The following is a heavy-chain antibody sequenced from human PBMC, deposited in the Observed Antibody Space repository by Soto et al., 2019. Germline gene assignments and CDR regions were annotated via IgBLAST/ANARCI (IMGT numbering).Heavy chain of an antibody. CDR1: GYTFTSYY. CDR3: ARASLDILTVNFDY. Sequence: ASVKVSCKASGYTFTSYYMHWVRQAPGQGLEWMGVINPSFGTANYAQKFQGRVTITADESTSTAYMELSSLRSEDTAVYYCARASLDILTVNFDYWGQGTLVTVSS. CDR2: INPSFGTA. V-gene: IGHV1-69*13. D-gene: IGHD3-9*01. J-gene: IGHJ4*02.